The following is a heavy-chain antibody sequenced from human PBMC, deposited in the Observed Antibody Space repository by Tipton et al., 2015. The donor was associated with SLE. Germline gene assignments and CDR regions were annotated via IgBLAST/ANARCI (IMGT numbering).Heavy chain of an antibody. CDR3: ATPYYYDTSGFPAFDI. CDR1: GFKFDDYA. CDR2: ISWNSGTI. V-gene: IGHV3-9*01. D-gene: IGHD3-22*01. Sequence: SLRLSCAASGFKFDDYAMHWVRQAPGKGLEWVSGISWNSGTIGYADSVKGRFTISRDNAKNSLYLHMNSLRVEDTAVYYCATPYYYDTSGFPAFDIWGQGTMVTVSS. J-gene: IGHJ3*02.